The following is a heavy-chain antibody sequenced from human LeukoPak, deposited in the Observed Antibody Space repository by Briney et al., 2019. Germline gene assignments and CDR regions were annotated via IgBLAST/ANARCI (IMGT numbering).Heavy chain of an antibody. V-gene: IGHV3-13*04. CDR3: AQLRSGLGNAFDN. CDR2: IGTAGDT. D-gene: IGHD2-15*01. Sequence: GGSLRLSCAASGFTLSNYDMHWVRQATGKVLEWASGIGTAGDTSYPGSVKGRITICRKTAKTSLYLQMGSLSAGETADYYWAQLRSGLGNAFDNWGQGTMVTVSS. CDR1: GFTLSNYD. J-gene: IGHJ3*02.